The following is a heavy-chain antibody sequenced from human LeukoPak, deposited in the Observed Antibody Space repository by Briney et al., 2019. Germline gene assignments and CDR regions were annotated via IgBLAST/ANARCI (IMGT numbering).Heavy chain of an antibody. CDR1: GYRFINYW. D-gene: IGHD5-18*01. CDR2: IYPGDSDI. Sequence: THGESLKISCKGSGYRFINYWIGWVRQMPGKGLEWMGIIYPGDSDIRYSPSFQGQVTISADKSITTAYLHWSSLKASDTAIYYCATTLVDTAMSHWGQGTLVTASS. CDR3: ATTLVDTAMSH. J-gene: IGHJ4*02. V-gene: IGHV5-51*01.